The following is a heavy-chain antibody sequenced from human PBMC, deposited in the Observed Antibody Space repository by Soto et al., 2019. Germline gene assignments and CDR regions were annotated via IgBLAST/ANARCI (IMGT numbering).Heavy chain of an antibody. Sequence: EVQLVETGGGLIQPGGSLRLSCAASGFSVSTNYMTWVRQAPGKGLEWVSLIYSGGSTHYADSVKGRFTISRDNSKNTLYLQMNSLRAEDTGVYYCAKGGVGSTSNAFDIWGQGTMVTVSS. CDR2: IYSGGST. D-gene: IGHD1-26*01. CDR3: AKGGVGSTSNAFDI. CDR1: GFSVSTNY. J-gene: IGHJ3*02. V-gene: IGHV3-53*05.